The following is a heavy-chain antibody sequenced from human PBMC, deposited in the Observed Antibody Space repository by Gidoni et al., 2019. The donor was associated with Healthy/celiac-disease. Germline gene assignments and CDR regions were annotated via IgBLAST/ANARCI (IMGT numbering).Heavy chain of an antibody. CDR1: GGSISSGGYY. J-gene: IGHJ6*03. CDR2: IYYSGST. V-gene: IGHV4-31*03. D-gene: IGHD4-17*01. CDR3: ARDRYGENYYYYMDV. Sequence: QVQLQESGPGLVKPSQTLSLTCTVSGGSISSGGYYWSWIRQHPGKGLEWIGYIYYSGSTYYNPSLKSRVTISVDTSKNQFSLKLSSVTAADTAVYYCARDRYGENYYYYMDVWGKGTTVTVSS.